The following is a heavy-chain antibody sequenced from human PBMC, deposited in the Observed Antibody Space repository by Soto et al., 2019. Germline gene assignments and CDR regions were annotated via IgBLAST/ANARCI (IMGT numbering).Heavy chain of an antibody. J-gene: IGHJ5*02. Sequence: QVQLQQWGAGLLKPSETLSLTCAVYGGSFSGDYWCWIRQPPGKGLEWIGEIKHSGSTNYNPSLKSRVTISVHTSKNQYSLKLSSVTAADTAVYDCARKGSYDYIWGSDRYHNCFDPWGQGTLVTVSS. CDR3: ARKGSYDYIWGSDRYHNCFDP. V-gene: IGHV4-34*01. CDR1: GGSFSGDY. CDR2: IKHSGST. D-gene: IGHD3-16*02.